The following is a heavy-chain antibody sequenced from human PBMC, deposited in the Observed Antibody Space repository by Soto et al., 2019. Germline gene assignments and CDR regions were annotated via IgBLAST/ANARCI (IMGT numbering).Heavy chain of an antibody. CDR1: GFSFSGYW. CDR2: INGDGSST. D-gene: IGHD5-18*01. CDR3: ARGGAYIYGPQYD. Sequence: VQLVESGGGLVQPGGSLRLSCATSGFSFSGYWIHWVRQAPGKGLVWVSNINGDGSSTNYADSVKGRFTISRDYAKNTLYLQMNSLRVEDTAVYYCARGGAYIYGPQYDWGQGTLVTVSS. J-gene: IGHJ4*02. V-gene: IGHV3-74*01.